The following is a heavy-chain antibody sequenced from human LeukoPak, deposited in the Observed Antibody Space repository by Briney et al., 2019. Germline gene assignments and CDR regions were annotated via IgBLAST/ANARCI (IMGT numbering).Heavy chain of an antibody. J-gene: IGHJ4*02. CDR2: ISSNGGST. CDR3: ASESNSGSYGY. V-gene: IGHV3-64*01. D-gene: IGHD1-26*01. CDR1: GFTFSSYA. Sequence: GGSLRLSCAASGFTFSSYAMHWVRQAPGKGLEYVSAISSNGGSTYYANSVKGRFTISRDNSKNTLYLQMGSLRAEDMAVYYCASESNSGSYGYWGQGTLVTVSS.